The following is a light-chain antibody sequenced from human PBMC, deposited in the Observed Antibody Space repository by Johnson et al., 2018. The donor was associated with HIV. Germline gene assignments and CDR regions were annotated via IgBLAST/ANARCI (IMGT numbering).Light chain of an antibody. CDR3: GTWDSSLSAYV. Sequence: QSVLTQPPSVSAAPGQRVTIYCSGSRSNTGRNYASWYQQLPGTAPKLLIYENNKRPSGIPDRFSGSKSGTSATLGITGLQTGDEADYYCGTWDSSLSAYVFGTGTRVTVI. CDR1: RSNTGRNY. V-gene: IGLV1-51*02. J-gene: IGLJ1*01. CDR2: ENN.